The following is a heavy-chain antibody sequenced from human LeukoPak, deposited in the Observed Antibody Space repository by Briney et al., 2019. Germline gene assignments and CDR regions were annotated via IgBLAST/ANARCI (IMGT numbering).Heavy chain of an antibody. J-gene: IGHJ4*02. CDR3: ARDGSSGWPLDY. V-gene: IGHV3-7*01. CDR1: RFTFRTYW. Sequence: GGSLRLSCAASRFTFRTYWMSWVRQAPGKGLEWVANIKQDGSEKDYVDSVKGRFTISRDNAKNSLYLQMNSLRDEDTAVYYCARDGSSGWPLDYWGQGTLVTVSS. CDR2: IKQDGSEK. D-gene: IGHD6-19*01.